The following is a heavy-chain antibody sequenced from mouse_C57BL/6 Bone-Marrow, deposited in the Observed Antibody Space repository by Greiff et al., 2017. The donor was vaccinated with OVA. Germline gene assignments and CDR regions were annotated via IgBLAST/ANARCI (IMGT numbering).Heavy chain of an antibody. Sequence: EVQLQQSVAELVRPGASVKLSCTASGFNIKNTSMHWVKQRPEQGLEWIGRIDPANGNTKYAPKFQGKATITADTSSDTAYLQLSSLTSEDTAIYYCARGTYYSPFANWGQGTLVTVSA. CDR3: ARGTYYSPFAN. V-gene: IGHV14-3*01. D-gene: IGHD2-12*01. J-gene: IGHJ3*01. CDR1: GFNIKNTS. CDR2: IDPANGNT.